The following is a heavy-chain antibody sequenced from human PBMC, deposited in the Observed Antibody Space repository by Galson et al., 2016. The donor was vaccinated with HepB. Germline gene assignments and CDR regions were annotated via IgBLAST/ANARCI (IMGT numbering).Heavy chain of an antibody. CDR1: GYTFTSFG. D-gene: IGHD1-26*01. CDR3: SRGGSGTYFENYYYGMDV. J-gene: IGHJ6*02. V-gene: IGHV1-18*01. CDR2: ISAYNGYT. Sequence: SVKVSCKASGYTFTSFGITWVRQAPGQGLEWMGWISAYNGYTNYAQKLQGRVTMTTHTATSTVYMELRSLRSDDTAVYYYSRGGSGTYFENYYYGMDVWGQGTTVTVSS.